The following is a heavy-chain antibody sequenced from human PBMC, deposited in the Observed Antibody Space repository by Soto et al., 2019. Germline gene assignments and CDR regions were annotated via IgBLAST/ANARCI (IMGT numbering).Heavy chain of an antibody. D-gene: IGHD2-15*01. CDR1: GFTFSGSA. J-gene: IGHJ6*03. CDR3: TRHSDGGYCSGGSCSYYYYYYYMDV. V-gene: IGHV3-73*01. Sequence: GGSLRLSCAASGFTFSGSAMHWVRQASGKGLEWVGRIRSKANSYATAYAASVKGRFTISRDDSKNTAYLQMNSLKTEDTAVYYCTRHSDGGYCSGGSCSYYYYYYYMDVWGKGTTVTISS. CDR2: IRSKANSYAT.